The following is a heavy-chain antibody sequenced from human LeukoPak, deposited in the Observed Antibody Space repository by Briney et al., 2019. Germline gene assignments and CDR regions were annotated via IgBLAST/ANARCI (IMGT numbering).Heavy chain of an antibody. Sequence: SETLSLTCTVSGGSISSYYWSWIRQPPGKGLERMGYIYYSGSTNSNPSLKSRVNISGDTSKNQFSLKLSSVTAADTAVYYCASSIVPTSMDVWGQGTTVTVSS. CDR2: IYYSGST. V-gene: IGHV4-59*01. J-gene: IGHJ6*02. CDR3: ASSIVPTSMDV. D-gene: IGHD2-8*01. CDR1: GGSISSYY.